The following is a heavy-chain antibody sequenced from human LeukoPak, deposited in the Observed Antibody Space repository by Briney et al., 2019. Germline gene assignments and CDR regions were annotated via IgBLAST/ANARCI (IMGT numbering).Heavy chain of an antibody. CDR3: ARGRGIAAATNPNDY. CDR1: GFTFSSYS. D-gene: IGHD1-26*01. J-gene: IGHJ4*02. V-gene: IGHV3-74*01. CDR2: INSDASTT. Sequence: PGGSLRLSCAASGFTFSSYSMNWVRQAPGKGLVWVSRINSDASTTSYADSVKGRFTISRDNAKNTLYLQMNSLRVEDTAVYYCARGRGIAAATNPNDYWGQGTLVSVSS.